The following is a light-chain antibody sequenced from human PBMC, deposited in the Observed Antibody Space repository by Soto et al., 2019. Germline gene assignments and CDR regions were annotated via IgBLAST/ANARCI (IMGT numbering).Light chain of an antibody. CDR1: SSDVGGYNY. J-gene: IGLJ1*01. V-gene: IGLV2-14*01. CDR2: EVS. Sequence: SALTQPASVSGSPGQPITISCTGTSSDVGGYNYVSWYQQHPGKAPKLMIYEVSNRPSGVSNRFSGSKSGNTASLTISGLQAEDEADYYCCSYAGSYTYVFGTGTKVTVL. CDR3: CSYAGSYTYV.